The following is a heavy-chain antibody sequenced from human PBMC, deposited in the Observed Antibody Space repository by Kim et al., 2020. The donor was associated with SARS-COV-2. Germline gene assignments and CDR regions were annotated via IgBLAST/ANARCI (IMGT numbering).Heavy chain of an antibody. Sequence: SETLSLTCTVSVGSINNYYWTWIRQPPGKGLEWIGFIYSSGTTNYNPSLKSRVSMSVDTSKNQFSLRLFSVTAADTAVYYCARLFGGTYSDYWGQGALVTVSS. V-gene: IGHV4-59*01. CDR3: ARLFGGTYSDY. J-gene: IGHJ4*02. D-gene: IGHD3-10*01. CDR2: IYSSGTT. CDR1: VGSINNYY.